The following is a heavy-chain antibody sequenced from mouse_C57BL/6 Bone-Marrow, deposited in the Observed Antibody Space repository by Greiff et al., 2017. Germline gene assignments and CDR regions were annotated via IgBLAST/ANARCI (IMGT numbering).Heavy chain of an antibody. D-gene: IGHD1-1*01. CDR2: INPNYGTT. J-gene: IGHJ1*03. CDR3: ARSGHYGSSYPARYFDV. Sequence: EVQLQQSGPELVKPGASVKISCKASGYSFTDYNMNWVKQSNGKSLEWIGVINPNYGTTSYNQKFKGKATLTVDQSSSTAYMQLNSLTSEDSAVYYCARSGHYGSSYPARYFDVWGTGTTVTVSS. V-gene: IGHV1-39*01. CDR1: GYSFTDYN.